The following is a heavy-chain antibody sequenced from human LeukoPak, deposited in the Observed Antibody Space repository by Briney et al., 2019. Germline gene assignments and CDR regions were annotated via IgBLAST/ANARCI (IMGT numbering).Heavy chain of an antibody. D-gene: IGHD3-16*02. Sequence: SETLSLTCAVYGGSFSGYYSSWIRQPPGKGLEWIGEINHSGSTNYNPSLKSRVTISVDTSKNQFSLKLSSVTAADTAVYYCAGRLYGFDPWGQGNLVTVSS. CDR1: GGSFSGYY. J-gene: IGHJ5*02. V-gene: IGHV4-34*01. CDR2: INHSGST. CDR3: AGRLYGFDP.